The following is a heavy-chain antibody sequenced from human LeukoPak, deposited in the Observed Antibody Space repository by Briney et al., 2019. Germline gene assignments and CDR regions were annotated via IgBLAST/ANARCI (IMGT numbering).Heavy chain of an antibody. J-gene: IGHJ4*02. CDR1: GGSISSYY. CDR3: ARDRKGSNAVDY. CDR2: IYYSGST. D-gene: IGHD3-10*01. V-gene: IGHV4-59*12. Sequence: PSETLSLTCTVSGGSISSYYWSWIRQPPGKGLEWIGYIYYSGSTNYNPPLKSRVTISVDTSKNQFSLKLTSVTAADTAVYYCARDRKGSNAVDYWGQGTLVTVSS.